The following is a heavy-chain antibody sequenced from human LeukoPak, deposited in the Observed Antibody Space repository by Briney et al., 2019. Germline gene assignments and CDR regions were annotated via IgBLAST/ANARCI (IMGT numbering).Heavy chain of an antibody. D-gene: IGHD6-13*01. CDR2: ISGNGDTT. J-gene: IGHJ6*03. Sequence: GGSLRLSCAASGFIFSSFAMNWVRQAPGKGLEWVSIISGNGDTTYYTDSVKGRFIISRDNSENTLYLQMNSLRAEDTAVYYCARDGPTYSSSWYDYYYYYMDVWGKGTTVTISS. CDR3: ARDGPTYSSSWYDYYYYYMDV. V-gene: IGHV3-23*01. CDR1: GFIFSSFA.